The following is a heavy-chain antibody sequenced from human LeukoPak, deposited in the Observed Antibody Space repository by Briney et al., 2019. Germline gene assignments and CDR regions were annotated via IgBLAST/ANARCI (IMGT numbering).Heavy chain of an antibody. CDR2: IKSKTDGGTT. CDR1: GFTFSNAW. V-gene: IGHV3-15*07. CDR3: AKVCLPAAEVEAFDI. J-gene: IGHJ3*02. Sequence: GGSLRLSCAASGFTFSNAWMNWVRQAPGKGLEWVGRIKSKTDGGTTDYAAPVKGRFTISRDDSKNTLYLQMNSLRAEDTAVYYCAKVCLPAAEVEAFDIWGQGTMVTVSS. D-gene: IGHD2-2*01.